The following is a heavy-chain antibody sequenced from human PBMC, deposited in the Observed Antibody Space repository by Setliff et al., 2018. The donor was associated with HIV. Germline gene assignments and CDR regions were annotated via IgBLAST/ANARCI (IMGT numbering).Heavy chain of an antibody. CDR3: ARDIGYCSSTSCYHAFDI. V-gene: IGHV1-69*13. J-gene: IGHJ3*02. CDR2: IIPIFGTA. Sequence: GASVKVSCKASGGTFSSYAISWVRQAPGQGLQWMGGIIPIFGTANYAQKFQGRVTITADESTSTAYMELSSLRSEDTAVYYCARDIGYCSSTSCYHAFDIWGQGTMVT. D-gene: IGHD2-2*01. CDR1: GGTFSSYA.